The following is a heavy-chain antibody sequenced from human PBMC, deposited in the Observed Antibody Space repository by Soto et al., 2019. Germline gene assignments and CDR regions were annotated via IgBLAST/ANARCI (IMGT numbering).Heavy chain of an antibody. CDR3: ARHDMVRGTNNYYYYYMDV. Sequence: SETLSLTCTVSGGSISSSSYYWGWIRQPPGKGLEWIGSIYYSGSTYYNPSLKSRVTISVDTSKNQFSLKLSSVTAADTAVYYCARHDMVRGTNNYYYYYMDVWGKGTTVTVSS. J-gene: IGHJ6*03. CDR1: GGSISSSSYY. D-gene: IGHD3-10*01. CDR2: IYYSGST. V-gene: IGHV4-39*01.